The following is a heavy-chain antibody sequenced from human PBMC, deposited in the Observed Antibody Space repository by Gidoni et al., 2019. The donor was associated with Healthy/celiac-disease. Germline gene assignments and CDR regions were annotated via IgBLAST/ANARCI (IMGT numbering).Heavy chain of an antibody. Sequence: QVQLQESGPGLVKPSETLSLTCTVSGGSISTYYWSWIRQPPGKGLEWIGCIYDSGSPNYNPSLKSRVTISVDTSKNQFSLKLSSVTAADTAVYYCARDDHSSVWPLFDYWGQGTLVTVSS. D-gene: IGHD6-19*01. V-gene: IGHV4-59*01. CDR1: GGSISTYY. CDR2: IYDSGSP. J-gene: IGHJ4*02. CDR3: ARDDHSSVWPLFDY.